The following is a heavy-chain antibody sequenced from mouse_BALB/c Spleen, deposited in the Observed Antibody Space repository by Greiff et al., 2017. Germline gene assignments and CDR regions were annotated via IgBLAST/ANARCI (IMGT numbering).Heavy chain of an antibody. CDR3: ARNWDD. Sequence: QVQLPQSGPGLVQPSQSLSITCTVSGFSLTSYGVHWVRQSPGKGLEWLGVIWSGGRTDYNAAFISRLSISKDNSKSQVFFKMNSLQANDTAIYYCARNWDDWGQGTTRTVSS. CDR1: GFSLTSYG. CDR2: IWSGGRT. J-gene: IGHJ2*01. V-gene: IGHV2-2*02.